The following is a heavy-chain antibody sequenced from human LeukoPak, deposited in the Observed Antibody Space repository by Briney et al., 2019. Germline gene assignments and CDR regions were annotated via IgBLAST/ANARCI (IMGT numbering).Heavy chain of an antibody. Sequence: GGSPRLSCVASGLTFSSYWMSWVRQAPGKGLEWVANTKQDGGEKYYVDSVKGRFTISRDNAKSSLYLQMNSLRADDTAVYYCARRIAGTATGGYFEPWGRGTLVSVSS. CDR3: ARRIAGTATGGYFEP. CDR1: GLTFSSYW. V-gene: IGHV3-7*01. D-gene: IGHD6-19*01. J-gene: IGHJ2*01. CDR2: TKQDGGEK.